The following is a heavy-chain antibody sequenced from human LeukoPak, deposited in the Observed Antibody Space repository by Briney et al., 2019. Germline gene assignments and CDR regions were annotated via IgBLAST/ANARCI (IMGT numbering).Heavy chain of an antibody. CDR1: GFTFSSYG. CDR2: IRDDGSNK. Sequence: PGGSLRLSCAASGFTFSSYGMHWVRQAPGKGLYWVAFIRDDGSNKYHADSVKGRFTISRDNSKNTLYLQMSSLRPEDTAVYYCAKASEYYYETNGLNWFDPWGQGTQVTVSS. J-gene: IGHJ5*02. CDR3: AKASEYYYETNGLNWFDP. D-gene: IGHD3-22*01. V-gene: IGHV3-30*02.